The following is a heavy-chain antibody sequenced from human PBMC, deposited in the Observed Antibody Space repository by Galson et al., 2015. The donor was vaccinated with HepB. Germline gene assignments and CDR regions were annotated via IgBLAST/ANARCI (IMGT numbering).Heavy chain of an antibody. J-gene: IGHJ6*02. V-gene: IGHV1-69*13. CDR2: IIPILGTA. Sequence: SVKVSCKASGGTFSSYAISWVRQAPGQGLEWMGGIIPILGTANYAQKFQGRVTITADESTSTAYMELSSLRSEDTAVYYCARAVVVRAAIRSWLKEGTNDYYYYGMHVWGQGTTVTVSS. CDR3: ARAVVVRAAIRSWLKEGTNDYYYYGMHV. D-gene: IGHD2-2*02. CDR1: GGTFSSYA.